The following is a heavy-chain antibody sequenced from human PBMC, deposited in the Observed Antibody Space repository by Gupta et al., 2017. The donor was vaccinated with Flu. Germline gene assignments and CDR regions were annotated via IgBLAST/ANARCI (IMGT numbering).Heavy chain of an antibody. V-gene: IGHV3-7*04. D-gene: IGHD3-10*01. Sequence: EVQLVESGGGLVQPGGSLRLSCAASGFTFSSYWMSWVRQAPGKGLEWVADIKQDGSEKYYVDSVKGRFTISRDNAKNSLYLQMNSLRAEDTAVYYCARGVDGFGELLFPYWGQGTLVTVSS. CDR1: GFTFSSYW. CDR2: IKQDGSEK. J-gene: IGHJ4*02. CDR3: ARGVDGFGELLFPY.